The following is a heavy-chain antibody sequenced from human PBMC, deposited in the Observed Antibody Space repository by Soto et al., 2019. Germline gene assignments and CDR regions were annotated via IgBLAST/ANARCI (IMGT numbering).Heavy chain of an antibody. Sequence: QVQLVQSGAEVKKPGASVKVSCKASGYTFTSYYMHWVRQAPGQGLEWMGIINPSGGSTSYAQKFQGRVTMTRDTSTSTVYLELSSLRSEDTAVYYCARGTAMSVRYYGMDVWGQGTTVTVSS. D-gene: IGHD5-18*01. V-gene: IGHV1-46*01. CDR3: ARGTAMSVRYYGMDV. CDR2: INPSGGST. J-gene: IGHJ6*02. CDR1: GYTFTSYY.